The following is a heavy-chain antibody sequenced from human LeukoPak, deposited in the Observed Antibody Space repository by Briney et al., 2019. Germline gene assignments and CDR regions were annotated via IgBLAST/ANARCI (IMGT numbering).Heavy chain of an antibody. V-gene: IGHV3-21*04. Sequence: GGSLRLSCAASTSASTFIFSGYSMNWVRQAPGKGLEWVSYTSETSSHTYYADSVKGRFTISRDNAKNSLYLQMNSLRAEDTAVYYCAKDRGGATIYWSFDYWGQGTLVTVSS. J-gene: IGHJ4*02. D-gene: IGHD5-12*01. CDR1: TSASTFIFSGYS. CDR2: TSETSSHT. CDR3: AKDRGGATIYWSFDY.